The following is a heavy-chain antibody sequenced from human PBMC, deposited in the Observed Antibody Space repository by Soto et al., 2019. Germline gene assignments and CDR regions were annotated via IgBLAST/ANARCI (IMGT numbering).Heavy chain of an antibody. CDR3: ARLAYCGGDCHNY. V-gene: IGHV3-7*01. D-gene: IGHD2-21*01. CDR1: GFIFSSYW. CDR2: INQDGSEK. J-gene: IGHJ4*02. Sequence: GGSLRLSCAASGFIFSSYWMSWVRQAPGKGLEWVANINQDGSEKYYVDSVKGRFTISRDNAKNSLYLQMDSLRAEDTALYYCARLAYCGGDCHNYWGQGSLVTVSS.